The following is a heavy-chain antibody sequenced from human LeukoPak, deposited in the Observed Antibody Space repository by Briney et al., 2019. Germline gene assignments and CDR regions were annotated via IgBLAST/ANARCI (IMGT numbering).Heavy chain of an antibody. CDR2: ISSSGSTI. J-gene: IGHJ4*02. CDR3: ARSRYCSGGSCYSDY. CDR1: GFTFSSYE. Sequence: GGSLRLSCAASGFTFSSYEMNWVRQAPGKGLEWVSYISSSGSTIYYADSVKGRFTISRDNAKNSLYLQMNSLRAEDTAVYYCARSRYCSGGSCYSDYWGQGTLVTVSS. V-gene: IGHV3-48*03. D-gene: IGHD2-15*01.